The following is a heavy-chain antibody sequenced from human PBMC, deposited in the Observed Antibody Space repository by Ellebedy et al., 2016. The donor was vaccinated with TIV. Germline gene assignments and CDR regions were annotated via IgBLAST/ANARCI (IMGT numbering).Heavy chain of an antibody. J-gene: IGHJ5*02. V-gene: IGHV4-34*01. Sequence: GSLRLSXAVYGGSFSGYYWSWIRQPPGKGLEWIGEINYSGSTNYNPSLKSRVTISVDRSKNQFSLKLSSVTAADTAVYYCARSLVGYCSSTSCYSWFDPWGQGTLVTVSS. CDR1: GGSFSGYY. CDR2: INYSGST. CDR3: ARSLVGYCSSTSCYSWFDP. D-gene: IGHD2-2*02.